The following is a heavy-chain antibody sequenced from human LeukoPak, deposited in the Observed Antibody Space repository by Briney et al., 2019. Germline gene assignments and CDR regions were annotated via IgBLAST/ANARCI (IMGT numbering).Heavy chain of an antibody. CDR1: GYTFTSYY. J-gene: IGHJ4*02. D-gene: IGHD6-13*01. CDR3: ARDRSRQQPRSTLGY. Sequence: ASVKVSCKASGYTFTSYYMHWVRQAPGQGLEWMGIINPSGGSTSYAQKFQGRVTMTRDTSTSTVYMELSSLRSEDTAVYYCARDRSRQQPRSTLGYWGQGTLVTVSS. V-gene: IGHV1-46*01. CDR2: INPSGGST.